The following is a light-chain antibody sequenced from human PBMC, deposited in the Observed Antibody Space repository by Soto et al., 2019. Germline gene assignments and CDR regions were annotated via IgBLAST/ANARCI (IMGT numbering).Light chain of an antibody. Sequence: QSVLTQPASMSGSPGQSITISCTGTNSDVGGYNSVSWYQQHPGKAPKLMIYDVTNRPSGVSSRFSGSKSGNTASLTISGLQAEDEADYYCSSYTTTTTPYVFGTGTKLTVL. CDR2: DVT. J-gene: IGLJ1*01. CDR1: NSDVGGYNS. CDR3: SSYTTTTTPYV. V-gene: IGLV2-14*01.